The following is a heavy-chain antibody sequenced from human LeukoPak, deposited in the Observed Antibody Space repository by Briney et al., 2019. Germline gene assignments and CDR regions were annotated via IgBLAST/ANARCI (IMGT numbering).Heavy chain of an antibody. CDR2: IYYSGST. CDR1: GGSISSYY. Sequence: SETLSLTCTVSGGSISSYYRSWIRQPPGKGLEWIGYIYYSGSTNYNPSLKSRVTISVDTSKNQFSLKLSSVSAADTAVYYCAKTALGYCSGGSCYWFDPWGQGTLVTVSS. D-gene: IGHD2-15*01. V-gene: IGHV4-59*01. CDR3: AKTALGYCSGGSCYWFDP. J-gene: IGHJ5*02.